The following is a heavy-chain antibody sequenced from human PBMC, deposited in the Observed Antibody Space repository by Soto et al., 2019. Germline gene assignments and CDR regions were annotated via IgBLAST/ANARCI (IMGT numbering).Heavy chain of an antibody. Sequence: SVKVSCKASGFTFTSSAVQWVRQARGQRLEWIGWIVVGSGNTNYAQKFQERVTITRDMSTSTAYMELSSLRSEDTAVYYCAAVISNYDILTGTSYYFDYWGQGTLVTVSS. CDR3: AAVISNYDILTGTSYYFDY. D-gene: IGHD3-9*01. J-gene: IGHJ4*02. V-gene: IGHV1-58*01. CDR1: GFTFTSSA. CDR2: IVVGSGNT.